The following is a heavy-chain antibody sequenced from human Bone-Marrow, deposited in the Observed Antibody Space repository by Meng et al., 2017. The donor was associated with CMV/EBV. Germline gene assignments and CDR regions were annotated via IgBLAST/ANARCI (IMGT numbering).Heavy chain of an antibody. CDR1: GFTFSSYA. Sequence: GESLKISCAASGFTFSSYAMHWVRQAPGKGLEWVAVISYDGSNKYYADSVKGRFTISRDNSKNTLYLQMNSLRAEDTAVYYCARVLQYFDWSPPFDYWGQGTLVTVSS. V-gene: IGHV3-30-3*01. D-gene: IGHD3-9*01. J-gene: IGHJ4*02. CDR2: ISYDGSNK. CDR3: ARVLQYFDWSPPFDY.